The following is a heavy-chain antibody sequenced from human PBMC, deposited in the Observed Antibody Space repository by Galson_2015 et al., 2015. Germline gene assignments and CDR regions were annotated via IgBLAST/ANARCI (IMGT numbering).Heavy chain of an antibody. D-gene: IGHD3-22*01. CDR1: GYTFTSYD. V-gene: IGHV1-8*01. Sequence: SVKVSCKAPGYTFTSYDINWVRQATGQGLEWMGWMNPNSGNTGYAQKFQGRVTMTRNTSISTAYMELSSLRSEDTAVYYCATEINPYYYDSSGYYSDYWGQGTLVTVSS. CDR2: MNPNSGNT. J-gene: IGHJ4*02. CDR3: ATEINPYYYDSSGYYSDY.